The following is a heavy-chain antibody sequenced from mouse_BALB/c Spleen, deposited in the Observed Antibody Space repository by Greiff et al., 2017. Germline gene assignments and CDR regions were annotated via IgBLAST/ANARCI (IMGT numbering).Heavy chain of an antibody. CDR2: IWAGGST. D-gene: IGHD2-3*01. CDR3: AREDGKGGFAY. CDR1: GFSLTSYG. Sequence: QVQLKQSGPGLVAPSQSLSITCTVSGFSLTSYGVHWVRQPPGKGLEWLGVIWAGGSTNYNSALMSRLSISKDNPKSQVFLKMNSLQTDDTAMYYCAREDGKGGFAYWGQGTLVTVSA. J-gene: IGHJ3*01. V-gene: IGHV2-9*02.